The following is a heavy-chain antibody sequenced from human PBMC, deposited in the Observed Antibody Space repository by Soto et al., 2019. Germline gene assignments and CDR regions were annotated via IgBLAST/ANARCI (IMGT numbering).Heavy chain of an antibody. V-gene: IGHV3-23*01. J-gene: IGHJ4*02. Sequence: GGSLRLSCAASGFTFSNYAMRWVRQAPGKGLEWVSAISNSGGSTYYTDSVKGRFTISRDNSKNTLYLQMNSLRAEDTAVYYCARDYGDWNYVDYWGQGTLVTVSS. CDR1: GFTFSNYA. CDR3: ARDYGDWNYVDY. CDR2: ISNSGGST. D-gene: IGHD4-17*01.